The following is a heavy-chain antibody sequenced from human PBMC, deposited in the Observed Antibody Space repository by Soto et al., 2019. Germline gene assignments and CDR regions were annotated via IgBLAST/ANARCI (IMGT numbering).Heavy chain of an antibody. Sequence: GGSLRLSCAASGFTFSSYAISWVRQAPGKGLERVSAISGSGGNTYYADSVKGRFTISRDNSKNTLYMQMNSLRAEDTDAFYCAKIPERLITGTTAFDYWGQGTLVTVAS. CDR1: GFTFSSYA. V-gene: IGHV3-23*01. CDR2: ISGSGGNT. CDR3: AKIPERLITGTTAFDY. J-gene: IGHJ4*02. D-gene: IGHD1-7*01.